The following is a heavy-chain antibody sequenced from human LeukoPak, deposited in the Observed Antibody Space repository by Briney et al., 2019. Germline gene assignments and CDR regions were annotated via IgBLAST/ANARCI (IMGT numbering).Heavy chain of an antibody. Sequence: PGESLKISCKGSGYSFPNYWIGWVRQMPGQGLEWMGIIYPADSDTRYSPSFQGQVTISADKSINTAYLQWTSLKASDTAMYYCARPKGDGYNSPFDYWGQGTLVTVSS. D-gene: IGHD5-24*01. CDR2: IYPADSDT. V-gene: IGHV5-51*01. CDR3: ARPKGDGYNSPFDY. J-gene: IGHJ4*02. CDR1: GYSFPNYW.